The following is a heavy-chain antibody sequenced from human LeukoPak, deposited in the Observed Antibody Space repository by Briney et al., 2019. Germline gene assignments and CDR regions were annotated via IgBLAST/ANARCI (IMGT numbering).Heavy chain of an antibody. V-gene: IGHV3-30*03. D-gene: IGHD2-2*01. Sequence: PGGSLRLSCAASGFTLSSYGMHWVRQAPGKGLEWVAVISYAGSNKYYVDSVKGRFTISRDNSKNTLYLQMNSLRDEDTAVYYCARADVVPFAPSQKNWFDPWGQGTLVTVSS. CDR3: ARADVVPFAPSQKNWFDP. J-gene: IGHJ5*02. CDR1: GFTLSSYG. CDR2: ISYAGSNK.